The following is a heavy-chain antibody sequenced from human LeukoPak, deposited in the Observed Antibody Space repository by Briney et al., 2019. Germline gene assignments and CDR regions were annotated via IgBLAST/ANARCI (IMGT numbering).Heavy chain of an antibody. D-gene: IGHD5-12*01. J-gene: IGHJ3*02. CDR3: ARSRYSGYDYARSAAEAFDI. V-gene: IGHV1-18*01. CDR2: INAYNGNT. Sequence: ASVKVSCKASGYTFTRYGISWVRQARGQGLEWMGWINAYNGNTNYAQKLQGRVTMTTDTSTSTAYMELRSLRSDDTAVYYGARSRYSGYDYARSAAEAFDIWGQGTMVTVSS. CDR1: GYTFTRYG.